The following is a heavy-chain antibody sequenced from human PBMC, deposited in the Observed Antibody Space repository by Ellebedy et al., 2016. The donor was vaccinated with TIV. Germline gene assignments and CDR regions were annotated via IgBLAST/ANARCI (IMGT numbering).Heavy chain of an antibody. D-gene: IGHD2/OR15-2a*01. CDR3: ARDASSILTGGGMDV. J-gene: IGHJ6*02. V-gene: IGHV1-69*04. CDR2: IIPILGIT. Sequence: ASVKVSCKASGGTFSSYAISWVRQAPGQGLEWMGRIIPILGITNYAQKFQGRVTMTTDTSTSTAYMELRSLRSDDTAVYYCARDASSILTGGGMDVWGQGTTVTVSS. CDR1: GGTFSSYA.